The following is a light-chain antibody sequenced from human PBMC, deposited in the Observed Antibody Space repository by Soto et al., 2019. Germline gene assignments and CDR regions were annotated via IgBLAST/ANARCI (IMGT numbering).Light chain of an antibody. Sequence: DIQMTQSPSSLSASVGDRVTITCQASQDISNYLNWYQQKPGKAAKLLIYDASNLETGVPSRFSGSGSGTDFPFTISSLQPEDIATYYCQQYDNPPLTFGGGTKVDLK. CDR2: DAS. CDR1: QDISNY. J-gene: IGKJ4*01. V-gene: IGKV1-33*01. CDR3: QQYDNPPLT.